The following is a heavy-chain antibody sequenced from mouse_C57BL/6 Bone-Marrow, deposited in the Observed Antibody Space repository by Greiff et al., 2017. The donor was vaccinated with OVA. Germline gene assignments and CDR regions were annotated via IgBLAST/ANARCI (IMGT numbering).Heavy chain of an antibody. J-gene: IGHJ3*01. Sequence: QVQLQQPGAELVMPGASVKLSCKASGYTFTSYWMHWVKQRPGQGLEWIGEIDPSDSYTNYNQKFKGKSTLTVDKSSSTAYMQLSSLTSEDSAVYYCERCDGYPFAYWGQGTLVTVSA. V-gene: IGHV1-69*01. D-gene: IGHD2-3*01. CDR2: IDPSDSYT. CDR1: GYTFTSYW. CDR3: ERCDGYPFAY.